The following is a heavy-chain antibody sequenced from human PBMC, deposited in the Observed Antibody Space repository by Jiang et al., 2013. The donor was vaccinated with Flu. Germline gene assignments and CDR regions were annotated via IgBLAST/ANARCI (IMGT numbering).Heavy chain of an antibody. CDR2: ISSSSSYT. J-gene: IGHJ3*02. D-gene: IGHD3-22*01. V-gene: IGHV3-11*06. Sequence: VSYISSSSSYTNYADSVKGRFTISRDNAKNSLYLQMNSLRAEDTAVYYCARGGCYDSSGYTDAFDIWGQGTMVTVSS. CDR3: ARGGCYDSSGYTDAFDI.